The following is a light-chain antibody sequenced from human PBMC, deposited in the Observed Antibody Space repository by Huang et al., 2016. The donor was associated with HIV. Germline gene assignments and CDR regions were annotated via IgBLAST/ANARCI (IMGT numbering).Light chain of an antibody. J-gene: IGKJ4*01. CDR1: QSVSSY. CDR3: QQRSNSFLT. V-gene: IGKV3-11*01. CDR2: DAT. Sequence: EIVLTQSPATLSLSSGERATLSCRASQSVSSYLAWYQQKPGQAPKLLIYDATNRATGIPARFSGSGSGTDFTLTISSLEPEDFAVYYCQQRSNSFLTFGGGTKVEIK.